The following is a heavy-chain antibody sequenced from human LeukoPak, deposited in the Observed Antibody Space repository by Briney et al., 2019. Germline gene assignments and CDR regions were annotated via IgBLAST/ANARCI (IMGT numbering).Heavy chain of an antibody. V-gene: IGHV4-39*07. Sequence: SETLSLTCTVSGGSISSSSYYWGWIRQPPGKGLEWIGSIYYSGSTYYNPSLKSRVTISVDTSKNQFSLKLSSVTAADTAVYYCAREVTPSIVVVPAAIGYYYMDVWGKGTTVTVSS. J-gene: IGHJ6*03. CDR1: GGSISSSSYY. CDR2: IYYSGST. D-gene: IGHD2-2*01. CDR3: AREVTPSIVVVPAAIGYYYMDV.